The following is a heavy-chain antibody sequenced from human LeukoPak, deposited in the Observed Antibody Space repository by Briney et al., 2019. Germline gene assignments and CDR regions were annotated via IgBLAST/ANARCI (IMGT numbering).Heavy chain of an antibody. Sequence: GGSLRLSCAASGFTFSSYAMHWVRQAPGKGLEWVAVISYDGSNKYYADSVKGRFTISRDNSKNTLYLQMNSLRAEDTAVYYCARVEPWIQLWLGAFDIWGQGTMVTVSS. CDR1: GFTFSSYA. D-gene: IGHD5-18*01. CDR2: ISYDGSNK. CDR3: ARVEPWIQLWLGAFDI. J-gene: IGHJ3*02. V-gene: IGHV3-30-3*01.